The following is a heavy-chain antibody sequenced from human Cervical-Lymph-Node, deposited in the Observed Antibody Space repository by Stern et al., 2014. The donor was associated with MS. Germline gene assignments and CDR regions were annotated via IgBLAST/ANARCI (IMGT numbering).Heavy chain of an antibody. J-gene: IGHJ5*02. V-gene: IGHV3-30*03. Sequence: VQLVESGGGVVQPGASLRLSCVASGLNFRSSGMHWVRQAPGKWLEWVAVNSSGGNNKHYADSVKGRFTISRDNSKSTLYLQMNSLRPEDTAVYYCSRHSRTGWFDPWGRGTLVTVSS. CDR2: NSSGGNNK. CDR3: SRHSRTGWFDP. D-gene: IGHD7-27*01. CDR1: GLNFRSSG.